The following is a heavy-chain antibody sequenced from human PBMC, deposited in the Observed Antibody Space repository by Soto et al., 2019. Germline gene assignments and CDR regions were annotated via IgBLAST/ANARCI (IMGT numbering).Heavy chain of an antibody. J-gene: IGHJ5*02. CDR3: ARHLRYCSGGSCYRPPNWFDP. D-gene: IGHD2-15*01. V-gene: IGHV4-59*08. CDR2: IYYSGST. Sequence: SETLSLTCTVSGGSISSYYWSWIRQPPGKGLEWIGYIYYSGSTNYNPSLKSRVTISVDTSRNQFSLKLSSVTAADTAVYYCARHLRYCSGGSCYRPPNWFDPWGQGTLVTVSS. CDR1: GGSISSYY.